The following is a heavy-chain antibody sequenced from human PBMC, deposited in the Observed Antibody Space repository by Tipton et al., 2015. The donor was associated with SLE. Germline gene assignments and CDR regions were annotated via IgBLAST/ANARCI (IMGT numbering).Heavy chain of an antibody. V-gene: IGHV3-23*01. J-gene: IGHJ6*02. D-gene: IGHD2-2*02. CDR2: ISGSGGST. CDR3: ARDYISV. Sequence: SLRLSCAASGFTFSSYGMSWVRQAPGKGLEWVSAISGSGGSTYYADSVKGRFTISRDNAKNSLYLQMNSLRAEDTAVYYCARDYISVWGQGTTVTVSS. CDR1: GFTFSSYG.